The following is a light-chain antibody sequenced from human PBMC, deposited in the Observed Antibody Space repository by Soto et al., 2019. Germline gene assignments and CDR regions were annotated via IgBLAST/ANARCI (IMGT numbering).Light chain of an antibody. V-gene: IGKV3-20*01. J-gene: IGKJ5*01. Sequence: EVVLTQYPGTLSLSREERATLSCRASERIYSAYLGWYQQKPGQAPRLLIYGTSSRATGIPDRFSGSGSGTDFTLTMSCLEPEDFAVYYCQQYGTSPITFGQGTRLEIK. CDR1: ERIYSAY. CDR3: QQYGTSPIT. CDR2: GTS.